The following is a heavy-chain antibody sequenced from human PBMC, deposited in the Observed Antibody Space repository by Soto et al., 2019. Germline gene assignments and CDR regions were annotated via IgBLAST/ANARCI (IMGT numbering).Heavy chain of an antibody. Sequence: SETLSLTCTVSGGSISSSSYYWGWIRQPPGKGLEWIGSIYYSGSTYYNPSLKSRVTISVDTSKNQFSLKLSSVTAADTAVYYCARLIRRALYYFDYWGQGTLVTVSS. CDR3: ARLIRRALYYFDY. V-gene: IGHV4-39*01. CDR2: IYYSGST. D-gene: IGHD2-15*01. CDR1: GGSISSSSYY. J-gene: IGHJ4*02.